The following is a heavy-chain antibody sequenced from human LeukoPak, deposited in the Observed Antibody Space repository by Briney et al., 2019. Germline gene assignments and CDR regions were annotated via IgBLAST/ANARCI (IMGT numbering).Heavy chain of an antibody. CDR2: INHSGST. CDR1: DGSISSSLYY. Sequence: TSETLSLTCTVSDGSISSSLYYWGWIRQPPGKGLEWIGEINHSGSTNYNPSLKSRVTISVDTSKNQFSLKLSSVTAADTAVYYCARGLRIVVVVALFDYWGQGTLVTVSS. J-gene: IGHJ4*02. D-gene: IGHD2-15*01. CDR3: ARGLRIVVVVALFDY. V-gene: IGHV4-39*07.